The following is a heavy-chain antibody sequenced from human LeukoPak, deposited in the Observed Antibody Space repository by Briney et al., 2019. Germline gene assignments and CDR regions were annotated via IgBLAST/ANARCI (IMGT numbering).Heavy chain of an antibody. CDR2: ISSSGSTI. Sequence: GGSLRLSCAASGFTFSTYEMNWVRQAPGKGLEWLSYISSSGSTIYYADSVKDRFTVSRDNAKNSPYLQMNSLRAEDTAVYYCARGPPGFDYWGQGTLVTVSS. J-gene: IGHJ4*02. V-gene: IGHV3-48*03. CDR3: ARGPPGFDY. CDR1: GFTFSTYE.